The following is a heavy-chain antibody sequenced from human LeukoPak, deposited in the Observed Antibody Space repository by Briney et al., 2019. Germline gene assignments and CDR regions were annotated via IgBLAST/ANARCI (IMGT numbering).Heavy chain of an antibody. D-gene: IGHD2-8*02. CDR1: GYTFTGYF. Sequence: GASVKVSCKASGYTFTGYFIHWVRQAPGQGLEWMGWINPNTGGTIYAQNFQGRVTMTRDTSISTVYMDLTRLTSDYSAVYYCTRPSLGTGATPSNYWGQGTLVTVSS. CDR2: INPNTGGT. J-gene: IGHJ4*02. CDR3: TRPSLGTGATPSNY. V-gene: IGHV1-2*02.